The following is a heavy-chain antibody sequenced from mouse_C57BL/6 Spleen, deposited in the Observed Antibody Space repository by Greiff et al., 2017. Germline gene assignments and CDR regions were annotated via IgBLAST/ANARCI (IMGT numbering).Heavy chain of an antibody. CDR2: ISYSGST. D-gene: IGHD4-1*01. Sequence: EVMLQQSGPGMVKPSQSLSLTCTVTGYSITSGYDWHWIRHFPGNKLEWMGYISYSGSTNYNPPLKSRISITHDTSKNHFFLKLNSVTTEDTATYYCASNWDGYFDYWGQGTTLTVSS. CDR3: ASNWDGYFDY. V-gene: IGHV3-1*01. CDR1: GYSITSGYD. J-gene: IGHJ2*01.